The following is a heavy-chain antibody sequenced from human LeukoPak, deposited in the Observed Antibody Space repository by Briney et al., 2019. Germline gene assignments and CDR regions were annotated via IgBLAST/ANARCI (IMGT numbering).Heavy chain of an antibody. V-gene: IGHV1-69*04. CDR1: GGNFSSYA. CDR3: ATQGFDSSGYSRLDY. Sequence: ASVNVSCKASGGNFSSYAISWVRQAPGQGLEWMGTIIPILGIANYAQKFQGRVTITADKSTSTAYMELSSLRSEDTAVYYCATQGFDSSGYSRLDYWGQGTLVTVSS. J-gene: IGHJ4*02. D-gene: IGHD3-22*01. CDR2: IIPILGIA.